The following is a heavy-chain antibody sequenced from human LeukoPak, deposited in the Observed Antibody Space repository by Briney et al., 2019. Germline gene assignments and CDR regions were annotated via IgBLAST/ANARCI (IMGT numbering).Heavy chain of an antibody. CDR1: GFIFSSYG. Sequence: PGGSLRLSCTASGFIFSSYGIHWVRQAPGKGLEWVAVISYDGSNKFYGDSAKGRFTISRDNSKNTLYLQMNSLRGEDTAVYYCAKGRGVPYEVVTAILDPWGQGTMVTVSS. D-gene: IGHD2-21*02. CDR3: AKGRGVPYEVVTAILDP. CDR2: ISYDGSNK. J-gene: IGHJ5*02. V-gene: IGHV3-30*18.